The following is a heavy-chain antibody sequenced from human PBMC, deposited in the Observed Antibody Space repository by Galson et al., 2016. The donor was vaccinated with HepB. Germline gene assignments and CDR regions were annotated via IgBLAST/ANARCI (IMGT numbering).Heavy chain of an antibody. CDR3: ARDKGEAGGQHYFYMDV. CDR1: GYTFTDYYF. CDR2: INPNTGDT. V-gene: IGHV1-2*06. Sequence: SVKVSCRASGYTFTDYYFMYWVRQAPGQGLEWIGRINPNTGDTHYAQKFQGRVTMTRDTSISTAYMDLTRLTDEDTAVYYCARDKGEAGGQHYFYMDVWGKGTTVTVPS. J-gene: IGHJ6*03. D-gene: IGHD2-8*02.